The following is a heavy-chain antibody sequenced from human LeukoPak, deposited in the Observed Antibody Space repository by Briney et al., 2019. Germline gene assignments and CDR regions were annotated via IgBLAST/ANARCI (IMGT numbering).Heavy chain of an antibody. CDR2: ISSSGST. CDR3: ACLTTADAFDI. Sequence: SETLSLTCTVSGDSISSGDYYWSWIRQPAGKGLEWIGRISSSGSTNYNPSLKSRVTISVDTSKNQFSLKLSSVTAADTAVYYCACLTTADAFDIWGQGTMVTVSS. D-gene: IGHD3-22*01. CDR1: GDSISSGDYY. J-gene: IGHJ3*02. V-gene: IGHV4-61*02.